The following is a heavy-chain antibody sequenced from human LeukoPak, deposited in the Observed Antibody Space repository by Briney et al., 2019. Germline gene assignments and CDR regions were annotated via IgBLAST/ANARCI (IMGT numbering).Heavy chain of an antibody. CDR3: ARDRVYYMDV. Sequence: PSETLSLTCTVSGGSISSYYWSWIRQPPGKGLEWIGYIYYSGSTNYNPSLKSRVTISEDTSKNQFSLKLSSVTAADTAVYYCARDRVYYMDVWGKGTTVTVSS. CDR2: IYYSGST. CDR1: GGSISSYY. J-gene: IGHJ6*03. V-gene: IGHV4-59*01.